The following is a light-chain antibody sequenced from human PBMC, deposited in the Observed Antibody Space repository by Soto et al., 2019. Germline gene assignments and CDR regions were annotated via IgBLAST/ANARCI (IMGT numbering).Light chain of an antibody. CDR2: RNN. CDR3: AAWDDSLSGPV. V-gene: IGLV1-47*01. J-gene: IGLJ3*02. Sequence: QSVLTQPPSASGTPGQRVTISCSGSSSNIGNNYVYWYQHHPGTAPKLLMYRNNQRPSGVPDRFSGSKSGTSASLAISGLRSEDEDDYYCAAWDDSLSGPVFGGGTKLTVL. CDR1: SSNIGNNY.